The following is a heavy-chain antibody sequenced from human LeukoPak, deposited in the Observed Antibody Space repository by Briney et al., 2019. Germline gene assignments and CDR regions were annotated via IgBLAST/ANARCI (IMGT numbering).Heavy chain of an antibody. J-gene: IGHJ4*02. CDR1: GDSISSGNY. CDR3: ARQSQRPFDY. D-gene: IGHD1-1*01. CDR2: IFHTGST. Sequence: SETLSLTCTVSGDSISSGNYWGWIRQPPGKGLEWIGSIFHTGSTYFNLSLKSRVTISVDTSKNQFSLKLRSVTAADSAVYFCARQSQRPFDYWGQGTPVTVSS. V-gene: IGHV4-38-2*02.